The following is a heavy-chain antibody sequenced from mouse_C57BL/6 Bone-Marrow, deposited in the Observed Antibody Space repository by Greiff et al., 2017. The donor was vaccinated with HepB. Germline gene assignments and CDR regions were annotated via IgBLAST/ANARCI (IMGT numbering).Heavy chain of an antibody. J-gene: IGHJ3*01. Sequence: VQLQQSGAELVRPGASVKLSCKASGYTFTSYGISWVKQSTGQGLEWIGEIDPRSGYTYYKENVKGKATLTADKSSSTAYMALRSLTTEDSTVYFCARIAFYYVYLWFAYWDRGKVVTVSA. CDR3: ARIAFYYVYLWFAY. D-gene: IGHD2-2*01. CDR1: GYTFTSYG. V-gene: IGHV1-81*01. CDR2: IDPRSGYT.